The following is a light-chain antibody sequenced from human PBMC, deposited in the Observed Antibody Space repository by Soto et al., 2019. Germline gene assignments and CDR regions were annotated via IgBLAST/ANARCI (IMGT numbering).Light chain of an antibody. V-gene: IGKV1-5*01. J-gene: IGKJ4*01. CDR2: DAS. CDR3: QKYNSAPLT. Sequence: DIQMTQSPSTLSASVGDRVTITCRASQSLNNELAWYQQKPGKAPNLLMYDASTLERGVPSRFSGTGSGTEFTLTISSLQPEDVATYYCQKYNSAPLTFGGGTKVDIK. CDR1: QSLNNE.